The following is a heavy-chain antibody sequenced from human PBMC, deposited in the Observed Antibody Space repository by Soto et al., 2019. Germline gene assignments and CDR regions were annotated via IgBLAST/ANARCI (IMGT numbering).Heavy chain of an antibody. Sequence: QLQLQESGPGLVKPSETLSLTCTVSGGSISTSSYFWGWIRQPPGKGLEWIGSIYYSGSTYYNPSLKSRVTISVDMSKNQFSLKLSSVTAADTAVYYCARDYDSSGDYWGQGTLVTVSS. CDR2: IYYSGST. CDR1: GGSISTSSYF. CDR3: ARDYDSSGDY. V-gene: IGHV4-39*01. D-gene: IGHD3-22*01. J-gene: IGHJ4*02.